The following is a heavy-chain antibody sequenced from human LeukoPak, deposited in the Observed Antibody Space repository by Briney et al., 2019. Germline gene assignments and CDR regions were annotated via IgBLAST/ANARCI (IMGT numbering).Heavy chain of an antibody. V-gene: IGHV4-59*01. CDR2: IYYSGST. CDR1: GGSIGSYY. J-gene: IGHJ4*02. Sequence: PSETLSLTCTVSGGSIGSYYWSWIRQPPGKGLEWIGYIYYSGSTNYNPSLKSRVTISVDTSKNQFSLKLSSVTAADTAVYYCARWSGSYSYYFDYWGQGTLVTVSS. D-gene: IGHD1-26*01. CDR3: ARWSGSYSYYFDY.